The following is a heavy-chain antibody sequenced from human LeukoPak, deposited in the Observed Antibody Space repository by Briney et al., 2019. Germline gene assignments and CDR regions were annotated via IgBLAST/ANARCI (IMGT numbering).Heavy chain of an antibody. V-gene: IGHV3-23*01. CDR2: SRGGGET. J-gene: IGHJ4*02. Sequence: GGSLRLSCAASGFSFSQYTMSWVRQPPARGLEWVSSRGGGETFYADSVKGRFTLSRDDSRNTVYLQLNNLRVEDTAVYYCAKANWVSNADAVWWGQGTLVTVSS. D-gene: IGHD1-1*01. CDR1: GFSFSQYT. CDR3: AKANWVSNADAVW.